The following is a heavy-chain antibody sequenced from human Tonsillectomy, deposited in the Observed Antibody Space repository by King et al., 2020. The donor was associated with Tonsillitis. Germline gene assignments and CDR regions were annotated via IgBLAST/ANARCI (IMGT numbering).Heavy chain of an antibody. CDR2: IYYSGST. CDR3: ARAITGTTGDYFDY. CDR1: GGSISSSSYY. Sequence: HLQLQESGPGLVKPSETLSLTCTVSGGSISSSSYYWGWIRQPPGKGLEWIGNIYYSGSTYYNPSLKSRVTISVDTSKNQFSLKLSSVTAADTAVYYCARAITGTTGDYFDYWGQGTLVTVSS. D-gene: IGHD1-7*01. V-gene: IGHV4-39*01. J-gene: IGHJ4*02.